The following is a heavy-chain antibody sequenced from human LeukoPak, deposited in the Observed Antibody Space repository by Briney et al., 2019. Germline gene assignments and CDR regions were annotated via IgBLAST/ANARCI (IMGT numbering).Heavy chain of an antibody. CDR3: ARASRNPFWFDP. J-gene: IGHJ5*02. CDR1: GGSISSGDYY. Sequence: RPSETLSLTCTVSGGSISSGDYYWSWIRQPPGKGLEWIGYIYYSGSPYYNPSLKSRVTISVDTSKNQFSLKLSSVTAADTAVYYCARASRNPFWFDPWGQGTLVTVSS. V-gene: IGHV4-30-4*01. CDR2: IYYSGSP.